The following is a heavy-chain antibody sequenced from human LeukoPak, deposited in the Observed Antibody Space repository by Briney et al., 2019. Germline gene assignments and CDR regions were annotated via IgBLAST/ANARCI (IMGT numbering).Heavy chain of an antibody. CDR1: GFTFSSYA. Sequence: PGGSLRLSCAASGFTFSSYAMSWVRQAPGKGLEWVSAISGSGGSTYYADSVKGRFTISRDNSKNTLYLQMNSLRVEDTVLYYCVSGDYGNYWGQGTLVTVSS. D-gene: IGHD4-17*01. J-gene: IGHJ4*02. CDR3: VSGDYGNY. V-gene: IGHV3-23*01. CDR2: ISGSGGST.